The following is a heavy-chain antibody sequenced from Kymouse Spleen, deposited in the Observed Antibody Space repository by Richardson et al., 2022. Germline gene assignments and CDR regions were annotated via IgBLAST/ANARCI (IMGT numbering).Heavy chain of an antibody. CDR3: AGAEEQWLVLDY. Sequence: QVQLVESGGGVVQPGRSLRLSCAASGFTFSSYGMHWVRQAPGKGLEWVAVIWYDGSNKYYADSVKGRFTISRDNSKNTLYLQMNSLRAEDTAVYYCAGAEEQWLVLDYWGQGTLVTVSS. CDR2: IWYDGSNK. V-gene: IGHV3-33*01. D-gene: IGHD6-19*01. J-gene: IGHJ4*02. CDR1: GFTFSSYG.